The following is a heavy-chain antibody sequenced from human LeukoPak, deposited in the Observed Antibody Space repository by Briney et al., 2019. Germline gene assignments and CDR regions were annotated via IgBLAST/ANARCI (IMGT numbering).Heavy chain of an antibody. J-gene: IGHJ4*02. Sequence: SETLSLTCTVSGGSVSSGSYYWSWIRQPPGKGLEWIGYIYYSGSTNYNPSLKSRVTISVDTSKNQFSLKLSSVTAADTAVYYCARGPLLNCSSTSCYQTTYDYWGQGTLVTVSS. V-gene: IGHV4-61*01. CDR1: GGSVSSGSYY. CDR2: IYYSGST. CDR3: ARGPLLNCSSTSCYQTTYDY. D-gene: IGHD2-2*01.